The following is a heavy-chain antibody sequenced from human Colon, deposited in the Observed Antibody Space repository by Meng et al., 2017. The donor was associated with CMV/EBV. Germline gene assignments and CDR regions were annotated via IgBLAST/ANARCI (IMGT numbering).Heavy chain of an antibody. CDR3: AIDLYPGDRRGSFDY. CDR1: EYTFTGYE. V-gene: IGHV1-2*02. D-gene: IGHD3-22*01. CDR2: INPNSYGT. J-gene: IGHJ4*02. Sequence: QGPLVLSGACVKKPGASDKFSCKACEYTFTGYEMHWVVQVPGQGLEWMGWINPNSYGTNYAQKFQGMVTMTRDTSITTAYRERSRLGSDITSVYYCAIDLYPGDRRGSFDYWGQGTLVTVSS.